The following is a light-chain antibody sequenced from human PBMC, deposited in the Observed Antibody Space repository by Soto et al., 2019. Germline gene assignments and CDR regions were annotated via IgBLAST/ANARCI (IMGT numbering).Light chain of an antibody. CDR2: RDS. CDR3: QVWDSSTV. J-gene: IGLJ1*01. V-gene: IGLV3-9*01. CDR1: NIGSKN. Sequence: SYELTQPLSVSVALGQTARITCGGNNIGSKNVHWYQQKPGQAPVLVIYRDSNRPSGIPERFSGSNSGNTATLTISRAQAGDEADYYCQVWDSSTVFGTGTKRTVL.